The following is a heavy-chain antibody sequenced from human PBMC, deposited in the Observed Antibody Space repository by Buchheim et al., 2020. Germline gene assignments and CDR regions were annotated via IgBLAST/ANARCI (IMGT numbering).Heavy chain of an antibody. J-gene: IGHJ4*02. D-gene: IGHD3-16*02. CDR3: AREVITFGGVIASRYYFDY. Sequence: QVQLQESGPGLVKPSQTLSLTCTVSGGSISSGDYYWSWIRQPPGKGLEWIGYIYYSGSTYYNPSLKSRVTISVDTSKHQFSLKLSSVTAADTAVYYCAREVITFGGVIASRYYFDYWGQGTL. CDR1: GGSISSGDYY. CDR2: IYYSGST. V-gene: IGHV4-30-4*01.